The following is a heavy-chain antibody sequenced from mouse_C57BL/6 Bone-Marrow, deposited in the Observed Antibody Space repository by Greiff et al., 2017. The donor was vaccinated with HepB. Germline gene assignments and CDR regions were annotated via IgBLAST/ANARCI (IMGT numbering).Heavy chain of an antibody. CDR1: GYTFTSYG. V-gene: IGHV1-81*01. CDR3: ARVGQLGGYYFDY. CDR2: IYPRSGNT. Sequence: VKLQQSGAELARPGASVKLSCKASGYTFTSYGISWVKQRTGQGLEWIGEIYPRSGNTYYNEKFKGKATLTADKSSSTAYMELRSLTSEDSAVYFCARVGQLGGYYFDYWGQGTTLTVSS. J-gene: IGHJ2*01. D-gene: IGHD4-1*02.